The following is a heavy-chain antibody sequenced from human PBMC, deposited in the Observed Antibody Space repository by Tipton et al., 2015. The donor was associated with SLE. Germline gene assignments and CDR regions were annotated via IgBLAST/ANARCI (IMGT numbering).Heavy chain of an antibody. CDR1: GGSISSYY. J-gene: IGHJ6*02. V-gene: IGHV4-59*04. D-gene: IGHD3-10*01. CDR2: IYHNGSP. CDR3: ARHEGSYYKNPGYYGMDV. Sequence: TLSLTCTVSGGSISSYYWAWIRQPPGKGLEWIGNIYHNGSPYYNPSLNTRVSMSVDASRDQFSLRLTSVTAADTAVYYCARHEGSYYKNPGYYGMDVWGQGTTVTVSS.